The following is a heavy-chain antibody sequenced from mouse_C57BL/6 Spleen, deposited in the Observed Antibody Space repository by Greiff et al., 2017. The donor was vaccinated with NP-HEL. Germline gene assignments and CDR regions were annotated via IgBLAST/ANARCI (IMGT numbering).Heavy chain of an antibody. J-gene: IGHJ2*01. CDR1: GYTFTSYW. D-gene: IGHD2-5*01. Sequence: QVQLKESGTELVKPGASVKLSCKASGYTFTSYWMHWVKQRPGQGLEWIGNINPSNGGTNYNEKFKSKATLTVDKSSSTAYMQLSSLTSEDSSVYYCAIDSNYGGFDYWGQGTTLTVSS. CDR2: INPSNGGT. CDR3: AIDSNYGGFDY. V-gene: IGHV1-53*01.